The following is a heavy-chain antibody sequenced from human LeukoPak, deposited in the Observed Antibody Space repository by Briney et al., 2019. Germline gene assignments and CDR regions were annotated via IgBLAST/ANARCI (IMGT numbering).Heavy chain of an antibody. CDR3: ARAKVGGCSSTSCYRIWNFMDV. Sequence: EGSLRLSCAASGFTFSSYAMHWVRQAPGKGLEWVAVISYNGSNKYYADSVKGRFTISRDNSKNTLYLQMNSLRAEDTAVYYCARAKVGGCSSTSCYRIWNFMDVWGKGTTVTVSS. CDR1: GFTFSSYA. CDR2: ISYNGSNK. V-gene: IGHV3-30-3*01. J-gene: IGHJ6*03. D-gene: IGHD2-2*01.